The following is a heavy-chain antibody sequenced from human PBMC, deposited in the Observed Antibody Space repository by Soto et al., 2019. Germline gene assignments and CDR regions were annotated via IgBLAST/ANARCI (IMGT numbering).Heavy chain of an antibody. CDR3: IPYSYGTFDY. D-gene: IGHD5-18*01. J-gene: IGHJ4*02. CDR2: IRTRTDAYAT. Sequence: GGSLRLSCAASGFTFSGSAIHWVRQASGKGLEWVGRIRTRTDAYATEYAASVKGRFTISRDDSKNTAFLQMNGLKTEDTAVYYCIPYSYGTFDYWGPGTLVTVSS. CDR1: GFTFSGSA. V-gene: IGHV3-73*01.